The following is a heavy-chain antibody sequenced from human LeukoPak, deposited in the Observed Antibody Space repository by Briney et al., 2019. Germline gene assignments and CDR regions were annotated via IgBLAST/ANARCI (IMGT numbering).Heavy chain of an antibody. CDR2: IIPILGIA. J-gene: IGHJ6*02. Sequence: SVKVSCKASGGTFSSYAVSWVRQAPGQGLEWMGRIIPILGIANYAQKFQGRVTITADKATRTAYMELSSLRSEDTAVYYCARDTLVDTAMVRNYYGMDVWGQGTTVTVSS. D-gene: IGHD5-18*01. CDR1: GGTFSSYA. CDR3: ARDTLVDTAMVRNYYGMDV. V-gene: IGHV1-69*04.